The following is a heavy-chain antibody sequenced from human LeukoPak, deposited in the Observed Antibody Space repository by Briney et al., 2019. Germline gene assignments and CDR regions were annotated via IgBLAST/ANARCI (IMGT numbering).Heavy chain of an antibody. D-gene: IGHD3-9*01. Sequence: GESLKISCKGSGYSFTSYWIGWVRQMPGKGLEWMGIIYPGDSDTRYSPSFQGQVTISADKSISTAYLQWSSLEASDTAMYYCARRYFDWLSNQYYFDYWGQGTLVTVSS. CDR3: ARRYFDWLSNQYYFDY. CDR1: GYSFTSYW. CDR2: IYPGDSDT. J-gene: IGHJ4*02. V-gene: IGHV5-51*01.